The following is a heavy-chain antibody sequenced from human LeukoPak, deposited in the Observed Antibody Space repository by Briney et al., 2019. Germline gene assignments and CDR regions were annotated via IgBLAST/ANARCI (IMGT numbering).Heavy chain of an antibody. J-gene: IGHJ4*02. D-gene: IGHD4-17*01. Sequence: ASVKVSCKASGYTFTSYGISWVRQAPGQGLEWMGWISPYNGNTNYAQKLQGRVTMTTDTSTSTAYMELRSLRSDDTAVYYCARDLREDDYGDYAVDYWGQGTLVTVSS. CDR2: ISPYNGNT. CDR3: ARDLREDDYGDYAVDY. V-gene: IGHV1-18*01. CDR1: GYTFTSYG.